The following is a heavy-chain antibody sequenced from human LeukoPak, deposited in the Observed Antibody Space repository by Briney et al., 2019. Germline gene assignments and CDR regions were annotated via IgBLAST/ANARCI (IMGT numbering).Heavy chain of an antibody. Sequence: GGSVRLSCAASGFTFSSYAMSWVRQAPGKGLEWVSAISGSGGSTYYADSVKGRFTISRDNSKNTLYLQMNSLRAEDTAVYYCAKDWGTFFGVPMHVWGKGTTVTVCS. J-gene: IGHJ6*03. CDR3: AKDWGTFFGVPMHV. CDR2: ISGSGGST. CDR1: GFTFSSYA. D-gene: IGHD3-3*01. V-gene: IGHV3-23*01.